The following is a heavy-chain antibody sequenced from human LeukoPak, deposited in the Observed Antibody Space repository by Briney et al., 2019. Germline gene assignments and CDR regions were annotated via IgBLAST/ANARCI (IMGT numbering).Heavy chain of an antibody. V-gene: IGHV4-34*01. CDR3: ARIRCGHTGDTCYNH. D-gene: IGHD2-8*02. CDR2: VSPGGYI. CDR1: GVSFNAYY. Sequence: PSETLSLTCTVSGVSFNAYYWSWIRQSPGKGLEWIGEVSPGGYIKYNPSLKSRVTISVDTSESQLSLRLSSVTAADTAMYYCARIRCGHTGDTCYNHWAQGTLVTVSS. J-gene: IGHJ5*02.